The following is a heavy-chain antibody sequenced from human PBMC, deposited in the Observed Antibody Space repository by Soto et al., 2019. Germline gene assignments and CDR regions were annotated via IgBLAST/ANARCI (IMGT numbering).Heavy chain of an antibody. CDR3: ARDGDMATILDY. Sequence: ASVRVSCKASGYTFTGYYMHWVRQAPGQGLEWMGWINPNSGGTNYAQKFQGRVTMTRDTSISTAYMDLSSLKSDDTAVYYCARDGDMATILDYWGQGTLVTVSS. CDR2: INPNSGGT. D-gene: IGHD5-12*01. CDR1: GYTFTGYY. V-gene: IGHV1-2*02. J-gene: IGHJ4*02.